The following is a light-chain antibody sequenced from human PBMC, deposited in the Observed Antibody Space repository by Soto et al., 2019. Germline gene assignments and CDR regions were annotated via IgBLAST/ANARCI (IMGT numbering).Light chain of an antibody. CDR3: TSYVGATVV. V-gene: IGLV2-8*01. J-gene: IGLJ2*01. CDR2: EAT. Sequence: QSALTQPPSASGSPGQSVTISCTGTSSDAAFYRYVSWYQQHPGKVPTLILFEATRRPSGVPDRFSGSKSASAASLTVSGLRPDDEADYYCTSYVGATVVFGGGTKVTV. CDR1: SSDAAFYRY.